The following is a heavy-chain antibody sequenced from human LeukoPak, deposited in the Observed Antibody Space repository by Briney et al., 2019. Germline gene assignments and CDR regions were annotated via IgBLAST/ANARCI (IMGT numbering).Heavy chain of an antibody. CDR1: GFSFSSYG. CDR3: AKDIRVWGSYRYPCLDY. J-gene: IGHJ4*02. CDR2: ISYDGDNK. Sequence: PGGSLRLSCAASGFSFSSYGMHWVRQAPGKGLEWVEVISYDGDNKYYADSVNGRFTISRDNSKNTLSLQMDSLRAEDTAVYYCAKDIRVWGSYRYPCLDYWGQGTLVTVSA. V-gene: IGHV3-30*18. D-gene: IGHD3-16*02.